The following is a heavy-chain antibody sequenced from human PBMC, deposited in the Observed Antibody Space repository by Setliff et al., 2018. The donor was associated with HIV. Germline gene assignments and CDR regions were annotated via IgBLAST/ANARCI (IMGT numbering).Heavy chain of an antibody. D-gene: IGHD4-4*01. J-gene: IGHJ3*02. CDR3: AKDGDYRNGDYDAFDI. CDR1: GFSFSSYG. V-gene: IGHV3-30*02. Sequence: GGSLRLSCAASGFSFSSYGLHWVRQAPGKGLEWVAFIPYDGGYKYYADSVKGRFTISRDNSKNTVDLHMNSLRTEDTAVYYCAKDGDYRNGDYDAFDIWGQGTVVT. CDR2: IPYDGGYK.